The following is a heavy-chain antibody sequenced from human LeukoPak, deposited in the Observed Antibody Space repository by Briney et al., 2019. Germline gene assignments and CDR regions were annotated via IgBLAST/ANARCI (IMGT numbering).Heavy chain of an antibody. D-gene: IGHD3-22*01. Sequence: GESLKISCKGSGYSFTSYWIAWVRQMPGKGLEWMGIIYPGDSDTRYSPSFQGQVTISADKSISTAYLQRSSLKASDTAMYYCARQTYYYDNSGYFAYWGQGTLVTVSS. CDR2: IYPGDSDT. V-gene: IGHV5-51*01. CDR1: GYSFTSYW. J-gene: IGHJ4*02. CDR3: ARQTYYYDNSGYFAY.